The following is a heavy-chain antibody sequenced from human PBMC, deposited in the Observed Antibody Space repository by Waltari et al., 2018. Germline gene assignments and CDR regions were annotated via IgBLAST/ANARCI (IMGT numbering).Heavy chain of an antibody. CDR3: AREGGDSTYYYYMDV. J-gene: IGHJ6*03. Sequence: QVQLVQSGAEVKKPGASVKVSCKASGYTFTGYYMHWVRQAPGQGLEWMGWINPNSGGTNYEQKFQGRVTMTRDTSISTAYMELSRLRSDDTAVYYCAREGGDSTYYYYMDVWGKGTTVTVSS. CDR1: GYTFTGYY. CDR2: INPNSGGT. V-gene: IGHV1-2*02. D-gene: IGHD4-17*01.